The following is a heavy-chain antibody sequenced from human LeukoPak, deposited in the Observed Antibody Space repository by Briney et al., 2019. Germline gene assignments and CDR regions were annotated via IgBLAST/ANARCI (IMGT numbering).Heavy chain of an antibody. CDR3: AREVAAAGLGYFDY. CDR2: IYYSGST. V-gene: IGHV4-31*03. CDR1: GGSISSGGYY. Sequence: NPSETLSLTCTVSGGSISSGGYYWSWIRQHPGKGLEWIGYIYYSGSTYYNPSLKSRVTISVDTSMNQFSLKLSSVTAADTAVYYCAREVAAAGLGYFDYWGQGTLVTVSS. D-gene: IGHD6-13*01. J-gene: IGHJ4*02.